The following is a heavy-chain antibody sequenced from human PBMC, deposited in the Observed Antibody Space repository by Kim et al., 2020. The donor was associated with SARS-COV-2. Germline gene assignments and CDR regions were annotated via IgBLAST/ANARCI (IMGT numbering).Heavy chain of an antibody. V-gene: IGHV3-15*01. CDR3: TTDISVLGSETSYYYYYYGMDV. CDR2: IKSKTDGGTT. D-gene: IGHD3-10*01. CDR1: GFTFSNAW. Sequence: GGSLRLSCAASGFTFSNAWMSWVRQAPGKGLEWVGRIKSKTDGGTTDYAAPVKGRFTISRDDSKNTLYLQMNSLKTEDTAVYYCTTDISVLGSETSYYYYYYGMDVWGQGTTVTVSS. J-gene: IGHJ6*02.